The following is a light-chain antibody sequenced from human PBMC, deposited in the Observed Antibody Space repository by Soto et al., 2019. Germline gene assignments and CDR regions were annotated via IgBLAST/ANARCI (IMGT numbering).Light chain of an antibody. V-gene: IGKV1-5*03. Sequence: QMTQSPSTLSASVGDRVTITCWASQSVGSWLAWHQQKAGRAPKVLVYKASSLQNGGPSRFSGSGSGTEFTLTISSLQPDDVATYFCQQYSRYPWTFGQGTKVEIK. J-gene: IGKJ1*01. CDR3: QQYSRYPWT. CDR1: QSVGSW. CDR2: KAS.